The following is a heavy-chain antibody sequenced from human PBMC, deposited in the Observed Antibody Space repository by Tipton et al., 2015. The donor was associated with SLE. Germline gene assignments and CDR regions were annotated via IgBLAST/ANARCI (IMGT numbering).Heavy chain of an antibody. V-gene: IGHV4-38-2*01. CDR1: AYSISSDYY. D-gene: IGHD1-26*01. CDR3: ASYSGSYYDAFDI. Sequence: TLSLTCAVSAYSISSDYYWGWIRQPPGKGLEWIGSIYHSGSTYYNPSLKSRVTISVDTSKNQFSLKLSSVTAADTAVYYCASYSGSYYDAFDIWGQGTMVTVSS. J-gene: IGHJ3*02. CDR2: IYHSGST.